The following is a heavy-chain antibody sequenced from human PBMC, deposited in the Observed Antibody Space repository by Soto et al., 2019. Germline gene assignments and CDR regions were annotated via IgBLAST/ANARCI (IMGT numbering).Heavy chain of an antibody. CDR3: ARHKVEYANSWLDK. V-gene: IGHV4-39*01. CDR2: VFSTGST. Sequence: QLQLQESGPGLVKPSETLSLTCSVSGASINTSPYYWGWIRQPPGEGLEWVGSVFSTGSTYYNPSIKGRFSVSIDTSGNEVSLKVSPVTAADTAVYYCARHKVEYANSWLDKWGQGTLVAVSS. J-gene: IGHJ4*02. D-gene: IGHD2-2*01. CDR1: GASINTSPYY.